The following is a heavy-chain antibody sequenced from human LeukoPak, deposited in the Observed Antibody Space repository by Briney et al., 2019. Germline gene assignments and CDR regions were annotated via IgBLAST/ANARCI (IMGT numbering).Heavy chain of an antibody. CDR1: GCSISSYY. Sequence: SETLSLTCTVSGCSISSYYWSWIRQPPGKGLEWIGYIYYSGSTNYNPSLKSRVTISVDTSKNQFSLKLSSVTAADTAVYYCARGPYYYGMDVWGQGTTVTVSS. V-gene: IGHV4-59*01. CDR3: ARGPYYYGMDV. CDR2: IYYSGST. J-gene: IGHJ6*02.